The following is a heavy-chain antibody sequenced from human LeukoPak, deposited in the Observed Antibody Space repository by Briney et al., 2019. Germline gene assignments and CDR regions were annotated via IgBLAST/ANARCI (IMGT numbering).Heavy chain of an antibody. J-gene: IGHJ4*02. CDR2: VNPNSGDT. V-gene: IGHV1-2*02. D-gene: IGHD2-8*01. Sequence: ASVKVSCKASGYTFTGYYLHWVRQAPGQGLEWMGCVNPNSGDTNYAQKFQGSVTMTRDTSISTVYMELSRLRSDDTAVYYCARGALMTYWGQGTLVTVSS. CDR3: ARGALMTY. CDR1: GYTFTGYY.